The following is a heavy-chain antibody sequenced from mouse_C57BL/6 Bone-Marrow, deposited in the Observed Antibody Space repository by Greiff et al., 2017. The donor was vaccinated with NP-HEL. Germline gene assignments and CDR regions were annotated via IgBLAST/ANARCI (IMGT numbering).Heavy chain of an antibody. CDR3: ARAYGSSSYYAMYY. D-gene: IGHD1-1*01. V-gene: IGHV1-52*01. J-gene: IGHJ4*01. Sequence: QVQLQQPGAELVRPGSSVKLSCKASGYTFTSYWMHWVKQRPIQGLEWIGNIDPSDSETHYNQKFKDKATLTVDKSSSTAYMQLSSLTSEDSAVYYCARAYGSSSYYAMYYWGQGTSVTVSS. CDR2: IDPSDSET. CDR1: GYTFTSYW.